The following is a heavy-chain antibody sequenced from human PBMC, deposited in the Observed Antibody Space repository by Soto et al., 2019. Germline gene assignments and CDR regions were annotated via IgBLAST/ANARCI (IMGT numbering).Heavy chain of an antibody. V-gene: IGHV3-74*01. J-gene: IGHJ4*02. D-gene: IGHD2-8*01. CDR1: GFTFRSHR. CDR3: ATVFEV. Sequence: EVQLVESGGGLVQPGGSLRVSCAASGFTFRSHRIHWVRQAPGKGLEWVSRIDTDGGGTSYADSVKGRFTISTDNAEITVYLQMNGLRVEDTAVYYCATVFEVWGQGTLVTVSS. CDR2: IDTDGGGT.